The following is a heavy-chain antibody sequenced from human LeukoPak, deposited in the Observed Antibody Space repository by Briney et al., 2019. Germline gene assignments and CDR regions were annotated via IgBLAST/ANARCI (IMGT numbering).Heavy chain of an antibody. CDR2: ISYDGNNK. V-gene: IGHV3-30-3*01. D-gene: IGHD5-18*01. CDR1: GFTISGYW. Sequence: GGSLRLSCAASGFTISGYWMHWVRQAPGKGLEWVAVISYDGNNKYYADSVKGRFTISRDNSKNTLYLQMNSLRAEDTAVYYCARPQGGRQLWLHFDYWGQGTLVTVSS. J-gene: IGHJ4*02. CDR3: ARPQGGRQLWLHFDY.